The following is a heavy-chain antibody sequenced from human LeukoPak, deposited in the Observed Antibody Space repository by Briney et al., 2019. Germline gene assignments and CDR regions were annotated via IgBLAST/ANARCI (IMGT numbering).Heavy chain of an antibody. D-gene: IGHD2-2*01. V-gene: IGHV4-39*01. CDR1: GGSIRSSYYY. CDR2: IYYSGST. J-gene: IGHJ4*02. Sequence: SETLSLTCTVSGGSIRSSYYYWGWIRQPPGKGLEWIGSIYYSGSTYYNPSLKSRVTISVDTSKNQFSLKLSSVTAADAAVYYCARHWGAYCSSTSCPDYWGQGTLVTVSS. CDR3: ARHWGAYCSSTSCPDY.